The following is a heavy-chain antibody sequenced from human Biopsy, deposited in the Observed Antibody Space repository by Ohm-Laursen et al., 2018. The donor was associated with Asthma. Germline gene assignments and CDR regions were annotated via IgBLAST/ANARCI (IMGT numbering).Heavy chain of an antibody. Sequence: ASVKVSCKASGYPFTDYYVHWVRQAPGQGLEWMGRIDPNSGGTNYAQKFLGRVTTSADIFTKTAYLEVSSLRSDDTAVYYCASPSSSREILYYYYNMDIWGQGTTVTV. J-gene: IGHJ6*02. CDR2: IDPNSGGT. D-gene: IGHD6-13*01. V-gene: IGHV1-2*01. CDR1: GYPFTDYY. CDR3: ASPSSSREILYYYYNMDI.